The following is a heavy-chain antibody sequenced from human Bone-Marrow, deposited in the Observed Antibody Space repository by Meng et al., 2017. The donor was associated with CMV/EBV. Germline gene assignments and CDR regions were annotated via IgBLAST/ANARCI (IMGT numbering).Heavy chain of an antibody. V-gene: IGHV3-23*03. CDR1: GFTFSSYA. Sequence: GESLKISCAASGFTFSSYAMSWVRQAPGKGLEWVSVIYSGGSSTYYADSVKGRFTISRDNSKNTLYLQMNSLRAEDTAAYYCAKDRRWGSYSSSIAFDYWGQGTLVTVSS. CDR2: IYSGGSST. D-gene: IGHD6-6*01. CDR3: AKDRRWGSYSSSIAFDY. J-gene: IGHJ4*02.